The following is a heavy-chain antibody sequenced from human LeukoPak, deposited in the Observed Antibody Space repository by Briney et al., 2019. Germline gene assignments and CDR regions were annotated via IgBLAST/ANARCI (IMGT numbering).Heavy chain of an antibody. CDR3: ARDEGEFYCRSPRCYLNNWFDP. CDR1: GFTFSVYY. V-gene: IGHV3-11*01. Sequence: KPGGSLRLSCAASGFTFSVYYISWIRQAPGKGLEWVSYISSSGSTIYYADSVKGRFTISRDNAKNSLYMQMNSLRAEHTAVYYCARDEGEFYCRSPRCYLNNWFDPWGQGTLVTVSS. D-gene: IGHD2-2*01. CDR2: ISSSGSTI. J-gene: IGHJ5*02.